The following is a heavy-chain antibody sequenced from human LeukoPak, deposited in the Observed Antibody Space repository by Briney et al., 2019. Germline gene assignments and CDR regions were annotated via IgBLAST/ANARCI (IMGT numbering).Heavy chain of an antibody. V-gene: IGHV3-7*01. J-gene: IGHJ4*02. D-gene: IGHD2-2*01. CDR1: GFTLSSYL. CDR3: ARRNCSSTSYFEDF. CDR2: IKQDGGEK. Sequence: GRALRHSCAGSGFTLSSYLMSWVRQAAGKGLEWVGHIKQDGGEKYYVDSVKGRFTISRDNAKNSLYLQMNSLRAEDTAVYYCARRNCSSTSYFEDFWGQGTLVTVSS.